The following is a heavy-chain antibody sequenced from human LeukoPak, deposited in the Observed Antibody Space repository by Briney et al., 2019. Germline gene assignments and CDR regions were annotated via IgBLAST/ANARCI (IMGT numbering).Heavy chain of an antibody. V-gene: IGHV3-23*01. D-gene: IGHD2-2*01. CDR3: AKGAYCSSTSCYASFDS. CDR2: ISASGGNT. J-gene: IGHJ4*02. CDR1: GFSFSTYS. Sequence: PGGSLRLSCAASGFSFSTYSMNWVRQAPGKGLEWVSVISASGGNTDYADSVKGRFIVSRDNSENTLYLQMNSLRAEDTAVYYCAKGAYCSSTSCYASFDSWGQGTLVTVSS.